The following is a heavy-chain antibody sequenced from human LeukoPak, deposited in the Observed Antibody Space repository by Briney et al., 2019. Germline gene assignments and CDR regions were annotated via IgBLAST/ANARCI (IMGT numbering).Heavy chain of an antibody. CDR1: GYTFTSYD. Sequence: GASVKVSCKASGYTFTSYDINWVRQATGQGLEWMGWMNPNSGNTGYAQKFQGRVTMTRNTSISTAYMELSSLRSEDTAVYYCAREPRRNKCSGGSCGSSPPNNWFDPWGQGTLVTVSS. J-gene: IGHJ5*02. V-gene: IGHV1-8*01. CDR3: AREPRRNKCSGGSCGSSPPNNWFDP. D-gene: IGHD2-15*01. CDR2: MNPNSGNT.